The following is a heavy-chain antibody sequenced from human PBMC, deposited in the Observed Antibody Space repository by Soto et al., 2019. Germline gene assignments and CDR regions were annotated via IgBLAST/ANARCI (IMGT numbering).Heavy chain of an antibody. J-gene: IGHJ4*02. Sequence: SETLSLTCTVSGGSISSSSYYWGWIRQPPGKGLEWIGSIYYSGSTYYNPSLKSRVTISVDTSKNQFSLKLSSVTAADTAVYYCARRGAVAGLIDYWGQGTLVTVSS. V-gene: IGHV4-39*01. CDR1: GGSISSSSYY. CDR2: IYYSGST. CDR3: ARRGAVAGLIDY. D-gene: IGHD6-19*01.